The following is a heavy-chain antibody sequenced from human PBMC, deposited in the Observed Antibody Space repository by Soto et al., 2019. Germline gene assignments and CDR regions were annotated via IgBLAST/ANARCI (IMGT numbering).Heavy chain of an antibody. J-gene: IGHJ5*02. CDR2: ISGSGGST. CDR3: AKDHYGDYEGFKDWFDP. V-gene: IGHV3-23*01. CDR1: GFTFSSYA. D-gene: IGHD4-17*01. Sequence: PGGSLRLSCAASGFTFSSYAMSWVRQAPGKGLEWVSAISGSGGSTYYADSVKGRFTISRDNSKNTLYLQMNSLRAEDTAVYYCAKDHYGDYEGFKDWFDPWGQGTLVTVSS.